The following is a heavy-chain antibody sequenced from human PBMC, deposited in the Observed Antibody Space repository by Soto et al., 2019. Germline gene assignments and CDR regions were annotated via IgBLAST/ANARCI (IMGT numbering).Heavy chain of an antibody. CDR2: IYYSGST. V-gene: IGHV4-31*03. J-gene: IGHJ6*03. D-gene: IGHD1-7*01. CDR3: ARQKTGTTGDVGGNYYYYMDV. Sequence: QVQLQESGPGLVKPSQTLSLTCTVSGGSISSGGYYWSWIRQHPGKGLEWIGYIYYSGSTYYNPSLKSRVTISVDTSKNQFSLKLSSVTAADTAVYYCARQKTGTTGDVGGNYYYYMDVWGKGTTVTVSS. CDR1: GGSISSGGYY.